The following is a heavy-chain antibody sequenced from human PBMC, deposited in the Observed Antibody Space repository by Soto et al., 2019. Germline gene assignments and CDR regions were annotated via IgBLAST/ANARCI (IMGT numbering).Heavy chain of an antibody. CDR3: ARPTTTKSRDY. D-gene: IGHD4-17*01. J-gene: IGHJ4*02. CDR1: GFTFSSYD. Sequence: EVQLLESGGGLLQPGGSLGLSCAASGFTFSSYDMSWVRQAPGKGLEYVSSISVTGSGTYYADSVKGRFTISRDNSKNTLYLQMNSLRVEDRAVYYCARPTTTKSRDYWGQGTLVTVSS. CDR2: ISVTGSGT. V-gene: IGHV3-23*01.